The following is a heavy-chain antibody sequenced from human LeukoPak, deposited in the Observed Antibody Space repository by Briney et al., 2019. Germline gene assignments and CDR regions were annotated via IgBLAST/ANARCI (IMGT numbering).Heavy chain of an antibody. J-gene: IGHJ4*02. CDR2: IIPIFGTA. CDR3: ARGRMAGTYVFDY. Sequence: GASVKVSCKASGDTFSSYAISWVRQAPGQGLEWMGGIIPIFGTANYAQKFQGRVTITADESTSTAYMGLSSLRSEDTAVYYCARGRMAGTYVFDYWGQGTLVTVSS. V-gene: IGHV1-69*13. CDR1: GDTFSSYA. D-gene: IGHD6-19*01.